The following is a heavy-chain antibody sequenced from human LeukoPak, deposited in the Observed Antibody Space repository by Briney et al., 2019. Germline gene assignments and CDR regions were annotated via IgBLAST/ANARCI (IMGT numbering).Heavy chain of an antibody. D-gene: IGHD2-2*01. CDR3: AKWGVAPAATLDY. V-gene: IGHV3-30*02. CDR1: GFTFSSYV. Sequence: PGGSLRLSCAASGFTFSSYVMHWVRQAPGKGLEWVAFIRYDGSNKYYADSVKGRFTISRDNSKNTLYLQMNSLRAEDTAVYYCAKWGVAPAATLDYWGQGTLVTVSS. CDR2: IRYDGSNK. J-gene: IGHJ4*02.